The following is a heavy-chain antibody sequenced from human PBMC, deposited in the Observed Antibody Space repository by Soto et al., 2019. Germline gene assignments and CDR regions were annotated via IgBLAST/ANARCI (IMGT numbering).Heavy chain of an antibody. Sequence: GESLKISCKGSGYSFTKYWIIWVRQVAGKGLEWMGRIDTSYSYSHYSPSFQGHVTISVDKSISTGYLQWSSLKASDTAMYYCARYCSSSSCSQLYGMDVWGQGTTVTVSS. CDR3: ARYCSSSSCSQLYGMDV. CDR2: IDTSYSYS. V-gene: IGHV5-10-1*01. J-gene: IGHJ6*02. D-gene: IGHD2-15*01. CDR1: GYSFTKYW.